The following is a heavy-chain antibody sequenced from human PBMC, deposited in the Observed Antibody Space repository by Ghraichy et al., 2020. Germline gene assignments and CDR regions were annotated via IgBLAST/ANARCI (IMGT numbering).Heavy chain of an antibody. J-gene: IGHJ3*02. CDR1: GFTFDDYT. Sequence: GGSRRLSCAASGFTFDDYTMHWVRQAPGKGLEWVSLISWDGGSTYYADSVKGRFTISRDNSKNSLYLQMNSLRTEDTALYYCAKPFPAPGLSAFDIWGQGTMVTVSS. CDR3: AKPFPAPGLSAFDI. CDR2: ISWDGGST. V-gene: IGHV3-43*01. D-gene: IGHD2-2*01.